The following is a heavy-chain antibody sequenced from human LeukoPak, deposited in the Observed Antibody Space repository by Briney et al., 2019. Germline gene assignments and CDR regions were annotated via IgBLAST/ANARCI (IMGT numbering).Heavy chain of an antibody. Sequence: GASVKVSCKASGYTFTGYYMYWVRQAPGQGLEWMGWINPNSGGTNYAQKFQGRVTMTRDTSISTAYMELSRLRSDDTAVYYCARDPSRITFGGVIVNWFDPWGQGTLVTVSS. V-gene: IGHV1-2*02. CDR3: ARDPSRITFGGVIVNWFDP. CDR1: GYTFTGYY. CDR2: INPNSGGT. D-gene: IGHD3-16*02. J-gene: IGHJ5*02.